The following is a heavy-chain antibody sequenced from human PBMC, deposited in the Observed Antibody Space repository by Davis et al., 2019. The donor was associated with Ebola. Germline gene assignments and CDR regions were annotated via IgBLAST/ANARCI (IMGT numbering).Heavy chain of an antibody. CDR1: GYTFTSYG. D-gene: IGHD4-23*01. Sequence: AASVKVSCKASGYTFTSYGISWVRQAPGQGLEWMGWISAYNGNTNYAQKFQGRVTMTRDTSTSTVYMELSSLRSEDTAVYYCARSRFGGGNVRGFGDYWGQGTLVTVSS. J-gene: IGHJ4*02. CDR3: ARSRFGGGNVRGFGDY. CDR2: ISAYNGNT. V-gene: IGHV1-18*01.